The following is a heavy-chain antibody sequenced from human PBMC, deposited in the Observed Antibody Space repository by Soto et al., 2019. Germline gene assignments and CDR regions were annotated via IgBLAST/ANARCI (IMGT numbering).Heavy chain of an antibody. Sequence: IFGDGVSIDSGAWHLIRKYPSRGLEWLGRIYYRSKWYNDYAVSVKSRITINPDTSKNQFSLQLNSVTPEDTAVYYCAREGIVGPNGAFDIWGQGTMVTVSS. J-gene: IGHJ3*02. CDR2: IYYRSKWYN. D-gene: IGHD1-26*01. CDR3: AREGIVGPNGAFDI. V-gene: IGHV6-1*01. CDR1: GDGVSIDSGA.